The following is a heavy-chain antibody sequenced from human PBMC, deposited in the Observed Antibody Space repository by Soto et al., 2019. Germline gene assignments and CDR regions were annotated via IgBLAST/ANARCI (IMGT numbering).Heavy chain of an antibody. V-gene: IGHV4-30-2*01. Sequence: SETLSLTCAVSGGSLSSGGYSWSWIRQPPGKGLECIGYIYHSGSTYYSPSLKSRVTISVDRSKNQFSLKLSSVTAADTAVYYCARGPPLGYWGQGTLVTVS. CDR1: GGSLSSGGYS. CDR2: IYHSGST. CDR3: ARGPPLGY. J-gene: IGHJ4*02.